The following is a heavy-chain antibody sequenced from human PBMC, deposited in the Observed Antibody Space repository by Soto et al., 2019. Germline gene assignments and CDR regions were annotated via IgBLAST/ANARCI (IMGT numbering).Heavy chain of an antibody. D-gene: IGHD1-26*01. CDR2: ISGSGGST. Sequence: GGSLRLSCAASGFTFSSYAMSWVRQAPGKGPEWVSVISGSGGSTNYAESVKGRFTISRDNSKHTLYLQMNSLRADDSAVYYCAKPDSSSGTYYGFDYWGQGALVTVSS. V-gene: IGHV3-23*01. CDR3: AKPDSSSGTYYGFDY. J-gene: IGHJ4*02. CDR1: GFTFSSYA.